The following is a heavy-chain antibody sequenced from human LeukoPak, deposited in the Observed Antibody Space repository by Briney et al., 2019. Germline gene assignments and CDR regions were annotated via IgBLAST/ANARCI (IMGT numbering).Heavy chain of an antibody. Sequence: GGSLRLSCAASGFTFSSYSMNWVRQAPGKGLECVSSISSSSSYIYYADSVKGRFTISRDNAKNSLYLQMNSLRAEDTAVYYCARGNDYGDYVSPDWGQGTLVTVSS. CDR2: ISSSSSYI. CDR3: ARGNDYGDYVSPD. D-gene: IGHD4-17*01. J-gene: IGHJ4*02. V-gene: IGHV3-21*01. CDR1: GFTFSSYS.